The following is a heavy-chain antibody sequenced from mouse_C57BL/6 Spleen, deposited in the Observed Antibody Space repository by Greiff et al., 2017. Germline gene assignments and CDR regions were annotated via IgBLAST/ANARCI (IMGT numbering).Heavy chain of an antibody. CDR3: ARSETAQAAFAY. V-gene: IGHV1-64*01. D-gene: IGHD3-2*02. CDR1: GYTFTSYW. J-gene: IGHJ3*01. Sequence: QVQLQQPGAELVKPGASVKLSCKASGYTFTSYWMHWVKQRPGQGLEWIGMIHPKSGSTNYNEKFKSKATLTVDKSSSTAYMQLSSLTSEDSAVYYCARSETAQAAFAYWGQGTLVTVSA. CDR2: IHPKSGST.